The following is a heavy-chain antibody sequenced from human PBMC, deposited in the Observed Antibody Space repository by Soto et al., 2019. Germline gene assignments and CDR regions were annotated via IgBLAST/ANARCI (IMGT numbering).Heavy chain of an antibody. D-gene: IGHD3-22*01. CDR3: AKDPLSYYDSSGYYSWFDP. Sequence: GGSLGLSCAASGFTFSSYAMSWVRQAPGKGLEWVSAISGSGGSTYYADSVKGRFTISRDNSKDTLYLQMNSLRAEDTAVYYCAKDPLSYYDSSGYYSWFDPWGQGTLVTVSS. CDR1: GFTFSSYA. J-gene: IGHJ5*02. V-gene: IGHV3-23*01. CDR2: ISGSGGST.